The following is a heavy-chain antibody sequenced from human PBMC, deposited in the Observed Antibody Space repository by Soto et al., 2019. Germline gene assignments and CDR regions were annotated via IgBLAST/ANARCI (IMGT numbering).Heavy chain of an antibody. Sequence: GGSLRLSCAASGFTFSSYGMHWVRQAPGKGLEWVAVISYDGSNKYYADSVKGRFTISRDNSKNTLYLQMNSLRAEDTAVYYCAKESWYYFDYWGQGTLVTVSS. V-gene: IGHV3-30*18. D-gene: IGHD6-13*01. CDR1: GFTFSSYG. J-gene: IGHJ4*02. CDR2: ISYDGSNK. CDR3: AKESWYYFDY.